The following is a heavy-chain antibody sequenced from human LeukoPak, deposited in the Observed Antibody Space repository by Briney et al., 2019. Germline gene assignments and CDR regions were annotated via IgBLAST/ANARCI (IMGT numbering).Heavy chain of an antibody. CDR2: INAGNGNT. CDR1: GYTFTSYA. Sequence: ASVKVSCKASGYTFTSYAMHWVRQAPGQRLEWMGWINAGNGNTKYSQKFQGRVTITRDTSASTAYMELSSLRSDDTAVYYCARAGRRYCSSTSCYKGSDFDYWGQGTLVTVSS. J-gene: IGHJ4*02. D-gene: IGHD2-2*02. V-gene: IGHV1-3*01. CDR3: ARAGRRYCSSTSCYKGSDFDY.